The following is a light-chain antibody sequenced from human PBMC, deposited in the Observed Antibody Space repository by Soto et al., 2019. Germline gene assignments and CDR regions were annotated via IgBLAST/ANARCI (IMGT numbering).Light chain of an antibody. J-gene: IGKJ1*01. Sequence: DVQMTQSPSSLSASVGDSVTITCRASQDVAASLAWYQQKPGEAPKLLIYDASALPRGVPSRFSGSGSGTKFTLTIASLQPDDFATYYCQQYNSYSSTFGQGTKVDIK. CDR1: QDVAAS. CDR2: DAS. V-gene: IGKV1-5*01. CDR3: QQYNSYSST.